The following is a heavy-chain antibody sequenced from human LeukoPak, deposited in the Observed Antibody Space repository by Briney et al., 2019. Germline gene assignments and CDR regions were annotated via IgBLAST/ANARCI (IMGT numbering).Heavy chain of an antibody. CDR2: VSGDGVIT. D-gene: IGHD1-26*01. CDR1: GFTFSSYA. V-gene: IGHV3-23*01. Sequence: GGSLRLSCTASGFTFSSYAMNWVRQAPGKGLEWVSVVSGDGVITNYADSVKGRFTISRDNSKNTLYLQMNSLRAEDTAVYYCAKDFYGGTGGYWGQGTLVTVSS. J-gene: IGHJ4*02. CDR3: AKDFYGGTGGY.